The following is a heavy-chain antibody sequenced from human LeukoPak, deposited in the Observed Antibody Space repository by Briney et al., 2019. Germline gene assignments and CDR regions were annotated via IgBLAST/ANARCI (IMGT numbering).Heavy chain of an antibody. CDR1: GFTFSTYW. Sequence: GGSLRLSCAASGFTFSTYWMHWVRQAPGKGLVWVSRINSDGSSTSYADSVKGRFTISRDNAKNTLYLQMNSLRAEDTAVYYCARDPPEWELPHDYGGQGTLVTVSS. V-gene: IGHV3-74*01. CDR3: ARDPPEWELPHDY. CDR2: INSDGSST. J-gene: IGHJ4*02. D-gene: IGHD1-26*01.